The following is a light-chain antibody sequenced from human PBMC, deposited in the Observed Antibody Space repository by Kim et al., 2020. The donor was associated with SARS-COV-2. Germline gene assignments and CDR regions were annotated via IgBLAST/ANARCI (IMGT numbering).Light chain of an antibody. CDR1: QSVSSMY. Sequence: SPGERATLSCRASQSVSSMYLAWYQQKPGQAPRLLIYGASTRATGIPDRFSGSGSGTDFTLTISRLEPEDCAVYYCQQYESSPWTFGLGTKVDIK. J-gene: IGKJ1*01. V-gene: IGKV3-20*01. CDR2: GAS. CDR3: QQYESSPWT.